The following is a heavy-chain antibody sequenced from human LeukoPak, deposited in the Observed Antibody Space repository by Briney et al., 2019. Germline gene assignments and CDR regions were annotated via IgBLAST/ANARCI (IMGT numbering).Heavy chain of an antibody. J-gene: IGHJ4*02. CDR2: IYYNGAT. CDR1: GGSISSSSYY. Sequence: PSETLSLTCTVSGGSISSSSYYWGWIRQPPGKGLEWIGTIYYNGATQYNPSLKNRVTISIDTSKNQFSLKLSSVTAADTAVYYCAIEGRGYSGALGRKTDYWGQGTLVTVSS. V-gene: IGHV4-39*01. D-gene: IGHD5-18*01. CDR3: AIEGRGYSGALGRKTDY.